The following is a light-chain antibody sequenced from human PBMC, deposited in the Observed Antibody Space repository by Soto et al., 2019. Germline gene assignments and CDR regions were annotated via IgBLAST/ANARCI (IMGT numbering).Light chain of an antibody. CDR2: GAS. V-gene: IGKV3-20*01. CDR3: HQRQSWPRT. CDR1: QSVSSSY. J-gene: IGKJ1*01. Sequence: ILLTESPGTLSLSPGERATLSCRASQSVSSSYLAWYQQKPGQAPRLLIYGASSRATGIPDRFSGSGSGTDFTLTISDVQPEDFALYYCHQRQSWPRTFGQGTKVDI.